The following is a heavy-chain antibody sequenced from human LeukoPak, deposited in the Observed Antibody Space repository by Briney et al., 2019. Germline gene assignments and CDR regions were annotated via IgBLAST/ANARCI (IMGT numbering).Heavy chain of an antibody. CDR2: IKQDGSEI. CDR1: GFTFRRYW. V-gene: IGHV3-7*01. Sequence: PGGSLRLSCAVCGFTFRRYWMSWVRQAPGKGLEGVANIKQDGSEIYYVDSVKGRFTISRDNAKNALYLQMSSLRAEDTAVYYCARDGRSGSYYDLWGQGTLVTVSS. J-gene: IGHJ5*02. CDR3: ARDGRSGSYYDL. D-gene: IGHD1-26*01.